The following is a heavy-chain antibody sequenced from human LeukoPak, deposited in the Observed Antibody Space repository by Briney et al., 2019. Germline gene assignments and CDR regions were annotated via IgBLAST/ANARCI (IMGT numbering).Heavy chain of an antibody. Sequence: ASVKVPCKASAYTFTGYYMHWVRQAPGQGLEWMGWINPNSGGTNYAQKFQGRVTMTRDTSISTAYMELSRLRSDDTAVYYCARDEGIAAASSWFDPWGQGTLVTVSS. CDR2: INPNSGGT. V-gene: IGHV1-2*02. J-gene: IGHJ5*02. D-gene: IGHD6-13*01. CDR3: ARDEGIAAASSWFDP. CDR1: AYTFTGYY.